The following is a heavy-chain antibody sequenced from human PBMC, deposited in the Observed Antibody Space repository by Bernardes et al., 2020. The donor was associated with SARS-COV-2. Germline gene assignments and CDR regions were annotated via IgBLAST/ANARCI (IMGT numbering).Heavy chain of an antibody. V-gene: IGHV1-2*02. CDR2: INPKSGGT. CDR3: ARAITWTSEDYYRHDAFDI. J-gene: IGHJ3*02. CDR1: GYTFTGNY. Sequence: ASVKVSCKASGYTFTGNYIHWVRQAPGQGLEWMGWINPKSGGTHYAQKFQGRVTVTRDTSLNTAYMELSGLRSDDTAVYYCARAITWTSEDYYRHDAFDIWGQGTMVTVSS. D-gene: IGHD3-10*01.